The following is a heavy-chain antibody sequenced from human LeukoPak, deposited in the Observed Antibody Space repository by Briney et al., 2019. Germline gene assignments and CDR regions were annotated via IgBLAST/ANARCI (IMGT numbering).Heavy chain of an antibody. CDR2: MNPNSGNT. J-gene: IGHJ4*02. CDR1: GFTFTSYD. CDR3: AIGRGGRYYGSGSYYASGY. D-gene: IGHD3-10*01. V-gene: IGHV1-8*01. Sequence: ASVNFYCKASGFTFTSYDIIWVRQATGQGLEWRGWMNPNSGNTGNAQKFQGSVTMTRTTSMSTAYMELSSMRSEGTAVYYCAIGRGGRYYGSGSYYASGYWGQGTLVTVSS.